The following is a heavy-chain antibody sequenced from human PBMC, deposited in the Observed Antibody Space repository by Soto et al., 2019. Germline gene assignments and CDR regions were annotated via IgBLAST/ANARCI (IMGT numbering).Heavy chain of an antibody. V-gene: IGHV4-4*07. CDR2: IYTSGST. CDR1: GCSISSYY. CDR3: ARDTDNGDYGIDY. J-gene: IGHJ4*02. Sequence: SETLSLTCTVSGCSISSYYWIWIRQPAGKGLEWIGRIYTSGSTNYNPSLKSRVTMSVDTSKNQFSLKLSSVTAADTAVYYCARDTDNGDYGIDYWGQGTLVTVS. D-gene: IGHD4-17*01.